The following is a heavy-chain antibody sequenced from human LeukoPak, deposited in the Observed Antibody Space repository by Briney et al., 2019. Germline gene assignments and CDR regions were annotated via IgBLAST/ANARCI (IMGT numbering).Heavy chain of an antibody. CDR2: IKSEINGGTT. CDR1: GFTFGNAW. CDR3: TTEQWLVRYFDY. D-gene: IGHD6-19*01. J-gene: IGHJ4*02. V-gene: IGHV3-15*01. Sequence: GGSLRLSCAASGFTFGNAWMSWVRQAPGKGLEWVGRIKSEINGGTTDYAAPVKGRFTISRDDSKDTLYLQMNSLKTEDTAVYFCTTEQWLVRYFDYWGQGTLVSVSS.